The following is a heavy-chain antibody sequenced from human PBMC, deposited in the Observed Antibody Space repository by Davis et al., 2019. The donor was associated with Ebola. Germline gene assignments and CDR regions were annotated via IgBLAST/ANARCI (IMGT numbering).Heavy chain of an antibody. J-gene: IGHJ6*02. CDR3: AKDGSNRRYYYYGMDV. CDR1: GFTFSSYG. D-gene: IGHD1-14*01. V-gene: IGHV3-23*01. CDR2: ISGSGGST. Sequence: GGSLRLSCAASGFTFSSYGMHWVRQAPGKGLEWVSAISGSGGSTYYADSVKGRFTISRDNSKNTLYLQMNSLRAEDTAVYYCAKDGSNRRYYYYGMDVWGQGTTVTVSS.